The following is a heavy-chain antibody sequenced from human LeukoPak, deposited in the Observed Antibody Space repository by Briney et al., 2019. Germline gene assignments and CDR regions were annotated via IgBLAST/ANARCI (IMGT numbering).Heavy chain of an antibody. Sequence: PGGSLRLSCAASGFTFSSYWMSWVRQAPGEGLEWVANIKQEGSEKYYVKCVNGRFTISRDNAKNSVYLQMNSLRAEDTAVYYCARSPTMIVGFDCWGQGTLVTVSS. CDR2: IKQEGSEK. CDR1: GFTFSSYW. D-gene: IGHD3-22*01. V-gene: IGHV3-7*01. J-gene: IGHJ4*02. CDR3: ARSPTMIVGFDC.